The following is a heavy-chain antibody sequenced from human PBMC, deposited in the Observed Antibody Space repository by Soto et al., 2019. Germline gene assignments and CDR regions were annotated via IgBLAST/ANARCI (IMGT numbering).Heavy chain of an antibody. CDR2: IYEGETT. CDR1: GASISRTGFH. CDR3: ARRGSGHTFDY. J-gene: IGHJ4*02. D-gene: IGHD3-10*01. V-gene: IGHV4-39*01. Sequence: QLQLQESGPGLVKPSETLSLTCAVSGASISRTGFHWGWIRQPPGQGLEWIESIYEGETTFYNSSLKSRVTISADTSKNHFSLKLSSVTAADTAVYYCARRGSGHTFDYWGQGTLVTVSS.